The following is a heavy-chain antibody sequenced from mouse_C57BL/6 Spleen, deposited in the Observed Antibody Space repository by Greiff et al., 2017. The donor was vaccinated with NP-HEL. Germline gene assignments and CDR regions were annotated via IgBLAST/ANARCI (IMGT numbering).Heavy chain of an antibody. CDR3: ARSGGYPTWFAY. J-gene: IGHJ3*01. D-gene: IGHD2-2*01. CDR2: IYPGGGYP. Sequence: QVQLQPSGAELVRPGTSVKMSCKASGYTFTNYWIGWAKQRPGHGLQWIGDIYPGGGYPNYNEKFKGKATLTANKSSSTAYMQFSSLTSEDSAIYYCARSGGYPTWFAYWGQGTPVTVSA. CDR1: GYTFTNYW. V-gene: IGHV1-63*01.